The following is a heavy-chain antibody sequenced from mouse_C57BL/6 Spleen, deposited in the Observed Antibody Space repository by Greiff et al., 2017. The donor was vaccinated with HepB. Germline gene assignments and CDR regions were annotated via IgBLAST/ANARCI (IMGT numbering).Heavy chain of an antibody. J-gene: IGHJ3*01. CDR3: AKNYYDYEDWFAY. D-gene: IGHD2-4*01. CDR2: ISSGSSTI. CDR1: GFTFSDYG. Sequence: EVQLVESGGGLVKPGGSLKLSCAASGFTFSDYGMHWVRQAPEKGLEWVAYISSGSSTIYYADTVKGRFTISRDNAKNTLFLQMTSLRSEDTAMYYCAKNYYDYEDWFAYWGQGTLVTVSA. V-gene: IGHV5-17*01.